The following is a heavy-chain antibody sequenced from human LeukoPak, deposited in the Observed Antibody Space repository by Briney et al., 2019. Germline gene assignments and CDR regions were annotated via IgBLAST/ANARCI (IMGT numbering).Heavy chain of an antibody. V-gene: IGHV4-34*01. D-gene: IGHD3-10*01. J-gene: IGHJ6*03. CDR2: INHSGNT. Sequence: SETLSLTCAVYGGSFSGNYWSWIRQPPGKGLEWIGEINHSGNTNYNPSLKNRVTILVDTSKNQFSLKLHSVTAADTAVYFCARQLYGSGSYYAPMDVWGKGTTVTISS. CDR3: ARQLYGSGSYYAPMDV. CDR1: GGSFSGNY.